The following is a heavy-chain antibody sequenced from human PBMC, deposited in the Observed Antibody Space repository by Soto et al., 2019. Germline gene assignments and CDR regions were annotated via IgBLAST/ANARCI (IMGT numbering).Heavy chain of an antibody. V-gene: IGHV4-31*03. CDR2: IYYSGNS. J-gene: IGHJ4*02. D-gene: IGHD3-10*01. CDR1: GASITSDGYY. Sequence: QVQLQESGPGLLKTSQTLALTCSVSGASITSDGYYWSWIRQFPGKGLEWIGHIYYSGNSYYNLSLGSRLLISVDTSKNQFSLKLSSGTAADTAVYYCARTVGSGSPDFDYWGQGILVTVSS. CDR3: ARTVGSGSPDFDY.